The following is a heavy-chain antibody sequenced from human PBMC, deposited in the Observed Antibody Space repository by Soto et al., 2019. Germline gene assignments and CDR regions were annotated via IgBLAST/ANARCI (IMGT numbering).Heavy chain of an antibody. CDR2: ISAYNGNT. V-gene: IGHV1-18*01. Sequence: ASVKVSCKASGYTFTSYGISWVRQAPGQGLEWMGWISAYNGNTNYAQKLQGRVTMTTDTSTSTAYMELRSLRSDDTAVYYCAREYQLLEESGYYYYYMDVWGKGTTVTVSS. CDR1: GYTFTSYG. CDR3: AREYQLLEESGYYYYYMDV. J-gene: IGHJ6*03. D-gene: IGHD2-2*01.